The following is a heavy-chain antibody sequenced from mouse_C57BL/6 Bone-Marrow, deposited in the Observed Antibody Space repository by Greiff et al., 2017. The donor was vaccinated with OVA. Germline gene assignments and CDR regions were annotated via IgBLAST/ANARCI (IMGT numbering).Heavy chain of an antibody. D-gene: IGHD2-4*01. CDR2: IRSKSNNYAT. Sequence: EVNVVESGGGLVQPKGSLKLSCAASGFSFNTYAMNWVRQAPGKGLEWVARIRSKSNNYATYYADSVKDRFTISRDDSESMLYLQMNNLKTEDTTMYYYVGRIYYDYDADWYFDVWGTGTTVTVSS. CDR3: VGRIYYDYDADWYFDV. CDR1: GFSFNTYA. J-gene: IGHJ1*03. V-gene: IGHV10-1*01.